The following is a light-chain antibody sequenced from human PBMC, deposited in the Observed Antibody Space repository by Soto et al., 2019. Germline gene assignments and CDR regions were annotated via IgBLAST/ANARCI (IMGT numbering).Light chain of an antibody. CDR2: GAS. CDR1: RRFIGTS. V-gene: IGKV3-20*01. J-gene: IGKJ5*01. CDR3: QQFDDSVT. Sequence: EIVMTQSPGTLSLSPGETAALSCRVSRRFIGTSLAWYQQKPGQAPRLLMYGASERATGTPDRFSGSGSGTDFTLTISRLEPEDSAVYYCQQFDDSVTFGQGTRLEIK.